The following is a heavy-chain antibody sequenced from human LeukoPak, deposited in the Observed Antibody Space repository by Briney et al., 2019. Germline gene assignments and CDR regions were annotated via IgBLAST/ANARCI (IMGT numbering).Heavy chain of an antibody. CDR2: IHYSGNT. CDR3: AREEYSSDWYGHDS. V-gene: IGHV4-59*08. CDR1: GGSISSYY. D-gene: IGHD6-13*01. Sequence: SETLSLTCTVSGGSISSYYWSWIRQPPGKGLEWIGYIHYSGNTNYDPSLKNRVTISVDTSKNQFSLKLSSVTAADTALYYCAREEYSSDWYGHDSWGQGTLVTVSS. J-gene: IGHJ4*02.